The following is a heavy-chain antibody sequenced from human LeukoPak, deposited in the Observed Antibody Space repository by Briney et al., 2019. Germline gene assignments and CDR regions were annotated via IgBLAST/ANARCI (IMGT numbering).Heavy chain of an antibody. D-gene: IGHD2-8*01. CDR3: ATLLYANNWFDP. J-gene: IGHJ5*02. CDR2: IYHTGST. Sequence: PSETLSLTCTVSGYSIGSGYYWAWIRQPPGKGLEGIGSIYHTGSTYYNPSLQSRVTISLDTSKNQFSLKLNSVTATDTAVYYCATLLYANNWFDPWGQGTLVTVSS. V-gene: IGHV4-38-2*02. CDR1: GYSIGSGYY.